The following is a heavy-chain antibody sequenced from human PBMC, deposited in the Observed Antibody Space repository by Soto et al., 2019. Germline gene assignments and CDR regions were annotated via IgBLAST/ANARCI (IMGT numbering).Heavy chain of an antibody. V-gene: IGHV2-5*02. CDR1: GFSLSTSGVG. D-gene: IGHD4-17*01. CDR3: VHRLATVTPVWYFDL. CDR2: IYWDDDK. J-gene: IGHJ2*01. Sequence: QITLKESGPTLVKPTQTLTLTCTFSGFSLSTSGVGVGWIRQPPGKALEWLALIYWDDDKRYSPSLKSRLTITKDTSKNQVVLTMTNMDPVDTATYYCVHRLATVTPVWYFDLWGRGTLVTVSS.